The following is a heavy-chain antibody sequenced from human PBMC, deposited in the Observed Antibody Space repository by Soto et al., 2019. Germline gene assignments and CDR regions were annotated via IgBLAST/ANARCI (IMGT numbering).Heavy chain of an antibody. D-gene: IGHD7-27*01. CDR2: INAGYGNT. V-gene: IGHV1-3*01. CDR3: ARDTGDGTFDF. CDR1: GYTFSSYA. Sequence: ASVKVSCKASGYTFSSYAMHWVRQAPGQRLEWMGWINAGYGNTKSSQKFQDRVTISRDTSASTAYMELTSLRSEDTAVYYCARDTGDGTFDFLGQGTLLTVSS. J-gene: IGHJ4*02.